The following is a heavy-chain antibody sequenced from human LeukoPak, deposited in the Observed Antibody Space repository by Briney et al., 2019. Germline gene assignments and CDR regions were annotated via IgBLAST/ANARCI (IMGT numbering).Heavy chain of an antibody. CDR3: ARLYCSGGSCYSRYYYYYMDV. Sequence: GGSLRLSCAASGFTFSSYSMNWVRQAPGKGLEWVSSISSSSSYTYYADSVKGRFTISRDNSKNTLYLQMNSLRAEDTAVYYCARLYCSGGSCYSRYYYYYMDVWGKGTTVTVSS. CDR2: ISSSSSYT. CDR1: GFTFSSYS. J-gene: IGHJ6*03. V-gene: IGHV3-21*04. D-gene: IGHD2-15*01.